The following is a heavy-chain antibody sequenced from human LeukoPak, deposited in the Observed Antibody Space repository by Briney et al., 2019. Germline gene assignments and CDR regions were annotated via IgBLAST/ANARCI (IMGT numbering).Heavy chain of an antibody. CDR1: GGSISSSSYY. Sequence: PSETLSLTCTVSGGSISSSSYYWGWIRQPPGKGLEWIVSIYYSGSTYYNPSLKSRVTISVDTSKNQFSLKLSSVTAADTAVYYCARDGEGDIVVVPAAYDYWGQGTLVTVSS. CDR3: ARDGEGDIVVVPAAYDY. J-gene: IGHJ4*02. V-gene: IGHV4-39*07. CDR2: IYYSGST. D-gene: IGHD2-2*01.